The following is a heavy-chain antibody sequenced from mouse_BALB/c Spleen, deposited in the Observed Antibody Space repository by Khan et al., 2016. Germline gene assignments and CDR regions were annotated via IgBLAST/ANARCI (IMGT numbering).Heavy chain of an antibody. J-gene: IGHJ3*01. CDR3: TRSHDGSIYVEWFAY. V-gene: IGHV5-6-5*01. CDR1: GFSFSNYA. D-gene: IGHD1-1*01. Sequence: EVELVESGGGLVQPGGSLKLSCAASGFSFSNYAMSWVRQTPEKRLEWVASICSGGSPYYPYTVKCRFTISRDNARNILYLQMSSLGSEDTAMYYCTRSHDGSIYVEWFAYWGQGTLVTVSA. CDR2: ICSGGSP.